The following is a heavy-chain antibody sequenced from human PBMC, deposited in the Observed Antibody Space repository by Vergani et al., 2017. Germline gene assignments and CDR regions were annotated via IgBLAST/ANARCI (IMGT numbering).Heavy chain of an antibody. CDR2: IIPILGIA. V-gene: IGHV1-69*04. CDR3: ARMGSAPTVTTGGFIDY. J-gene: IGHJ4*02. CDR1: GGTFSSYA. Sequence: QVQLVQSGAEVKKPGSSVKVSCKASGGTFSSYAISWVRQAPGQGLEWMGRIIPILGIANYAQKFQGRVTITADKSTSTAYMELSSLRSEDTAVYYCARMGSAPTVTTGGFIDYWGQGTLVTVSS. D-gene: IGHD4-17*01.